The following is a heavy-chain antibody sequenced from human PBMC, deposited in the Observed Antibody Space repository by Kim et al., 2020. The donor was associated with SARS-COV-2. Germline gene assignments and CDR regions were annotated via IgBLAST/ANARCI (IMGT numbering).Heavy chain of an antibody. CDR2: ISSSGSTI. J-gene: IGHJ6*02. V-gene: IGHV3-48*03. Sequence: GGSLRLSCAASGFTFSSYEMNWVRQAPGKGLEWVSYISSSGSTIYYADSVKGRFTISRDNAKNSLYLQMNSLRAEDTAVYYCASDLWGYYYGMDVWGQGTTVTVSS. CDR1: GFTFSSYE. CDR3: ASDLWGYYYGMDV. D-gene: IGHD1-26*01.